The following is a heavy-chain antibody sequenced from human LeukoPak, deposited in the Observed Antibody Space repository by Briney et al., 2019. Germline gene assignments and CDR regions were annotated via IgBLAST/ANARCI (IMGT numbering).Heavy chain of an antibody. CDR2: INHSGST. Sequence: SETLSLTCAVYGGSFSGYYWSWIRQPPGKGLEWIGEINHSGSTNYNPSLKSRVTISVDTSKNQFSLKLSSVTAADTAVYYCASVRDPYSSSWYFFDYWGQGTLVTVSS. CDR3: ASVRDPYSSSWYFFDY. V-gene: IGHV4-34*01. J-gene: IGHJ4*02. CDR1: GGSFSGYY. D-gene: IGHD6-13*01.